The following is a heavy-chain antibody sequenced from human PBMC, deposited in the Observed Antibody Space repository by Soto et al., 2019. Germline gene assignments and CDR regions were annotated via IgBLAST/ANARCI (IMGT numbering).Heavy chain of an antibody. D-gene: IGHD6-13*01. CDR2: IYYSGST. V-gene: IGHV4-59*01. J-gene: IGHJ5*02. CDR3: AGYTRGYSSSWPNP. Sequence: QVQLQESGPGLVKPSETLSLTCTVSGGSISSYYWSWIRQPPGKGLEWIGYIYYSGSTNYNPSLKSRVTISVDTSKNQFSLKLSSVTAADTAVYYCAGYTRGYSSSWPNPLGQGTLVTVSS. CDR1: GGSISSYY.